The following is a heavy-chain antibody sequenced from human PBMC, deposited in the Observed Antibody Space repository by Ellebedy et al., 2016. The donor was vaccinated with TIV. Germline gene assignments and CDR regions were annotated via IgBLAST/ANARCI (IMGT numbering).Heavy chain of an antibody. CDR2: IKQDGSEK. CDR1: GFTFSGYA. D-gene: IGHD4-17*01. Sequence: GGSLRLSCAASGFTFSGYAMHWVRQAPGKGLECVANIKQDGSEKSYVDSVKGRFTISRDNAKNSLYLQINSLRAEDTAVYYCSRHTDYALDYWGQGALVTVSS. V-gene: IGHV3-7*01. CDR3: SRHTDYALDY. J-gene: IGHJ4*02.